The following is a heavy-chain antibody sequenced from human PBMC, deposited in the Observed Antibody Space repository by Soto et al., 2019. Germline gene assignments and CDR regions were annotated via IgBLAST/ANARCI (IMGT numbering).Heavy chain of an antibody. CDR1: GGSVSSGSYY. CDR2: IYYSGST. CDR3: AIQDGGVVY. V-gene: IGHV4-61*01. Sequence: PSETLSLTCTVSGGSVSSGSYYWSWIRQPPGKGLEWIGYIYYSGSTNYNPSLKSRVTISVDTSKNQFSLKLSSVTAADTAVYYCAIQDGGVVYWGQGTLVTVSS. J-gene: IGHJ4*02. D-gene: IGHD3-16*01.